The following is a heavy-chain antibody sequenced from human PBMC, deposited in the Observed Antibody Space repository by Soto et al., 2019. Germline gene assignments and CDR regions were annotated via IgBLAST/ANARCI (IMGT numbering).Heavy chain of an antibody. V-gene: IGHV2-5*02. CDR3: AHVFNSNSGSYRYFDY. CDR1: GFSLTTGGVG. J-gene: IGHJ4*02. Sequence: QITLKESGPTLVNPTQTLTLTCTFSGFSLTTGGVGVGWIRQPPGKALEGLALIYWDDDKRYSPSLKSRLTITKDTSKNQVVLTLTNMDPVDTATFYCAHVFNSNSGSYRYFDYWGQGTLVTVSS. CDR2: IYWDDDK. D-gene: IGHD3-16*02.